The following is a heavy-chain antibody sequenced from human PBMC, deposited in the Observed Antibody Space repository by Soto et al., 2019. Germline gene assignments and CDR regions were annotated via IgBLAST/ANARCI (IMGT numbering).Heavy chain of an antibody. CDR3: AKDLTQRVASVDY. CDR1: GFTFSSYG. Sequence: PGGSLRLSCAASGFTFSSYGMHWVRQAPGKGLEWVAVISYDGSNKYYADSVKGRFTISRDNSKNTLYLQMNSLRAEDTAVYYCAKDLTQRVASVDYWGQGTLVTVSS. V-gene: IGHV3-30*18. CDR2: ISYDGSNK. J-gene: IGHJ4*02. D-gene: IGHD3-9*01.